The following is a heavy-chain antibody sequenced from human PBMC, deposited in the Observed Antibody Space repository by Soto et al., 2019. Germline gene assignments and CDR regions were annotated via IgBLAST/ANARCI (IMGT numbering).Heavy chain of an antibody. D-gene: IGHD3-10*01. CDR2: IYHSGTT. J-gene: IGHJ6*02. CDR3: ARASRHRVVRGVPDV. Sequence: SETLSLTCAVSGDSISSGYFWARIRQPPGKGLEWIGSIYHSGTTYYNPSFNSRVTISVDTSKNQFSLKLSSVTAADSAVYYCARASRHRVVRGVPDVWGQGTTVTVSS. CDR1: GDSISSGYF. V-gene: IGHV4-38-2*01.